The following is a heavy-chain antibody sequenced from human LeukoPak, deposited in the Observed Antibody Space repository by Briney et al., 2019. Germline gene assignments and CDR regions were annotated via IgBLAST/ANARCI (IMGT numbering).Heavy chain of an antibody. CDR3: AREYSSSWYGYYYMDV. CDR2: IYTSGST. Sequence: SETLSLTCTVSGGSISSGSYYWSWIRQPAGKGLEWIGRIYTSGSTNYNPSLKSRVTISVDTSKNQFSLKLSSVTAADTAVYYCAREYSSSWYGYYYMDVWGKGTTVTVSS. J-gene: IGHJ6*03. V-gene: IGHV4-61*02. D-gene: IGHD6-13*01. CDR1: GGSISSGSYY.